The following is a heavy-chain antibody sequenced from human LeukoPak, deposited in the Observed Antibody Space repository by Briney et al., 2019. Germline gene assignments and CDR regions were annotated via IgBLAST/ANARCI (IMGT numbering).Heavy chain of an antibody. J-gene: IGHJ5*02. Sequence: SETLSLTCTVSGGSITRGSFYWGWIRQPPGKGLEWIASVYYSGDTYYNPSLESQVTISVDASRNQFSLKLNSVTAADTAVYYCARVSCSGGACPFGSWFDPWGQGTLVTVSS. D-gene: IGHD2-15*01. V-gene: IGHV4-39*01. CDR1: GGSITRGSFY. CDR3: ARVSCSGGACPFGSWFDP. CDR2: VYYSGDT.